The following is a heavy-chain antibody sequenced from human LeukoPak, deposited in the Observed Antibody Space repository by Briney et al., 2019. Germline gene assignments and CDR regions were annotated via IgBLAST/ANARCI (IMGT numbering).Heavy chain of an antibody. CDR2: INTNTGSP. CDR1: GYTFNSYP. CDR3: ARAPRGFGELQTLYYYYGMDV. D-gene: IGHD3-10*01. J-gene: IGHJ6*02. V-gene: IGHV7-4-1*02. Sequence: AASVKVSCKPSGYTFNSYPIHWVRQAPGQGLEWMGWINTNTGSPSYAQDFIGRFVFSLDTSVSTAYLQIINLKAEDTAVYYCARAPRGFGELQTLYYYYGMDVWGQGTTVTVS.